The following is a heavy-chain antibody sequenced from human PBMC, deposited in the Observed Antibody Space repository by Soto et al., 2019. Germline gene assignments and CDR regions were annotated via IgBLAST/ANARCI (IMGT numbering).Heavy chain of an antibody. CDR2: ISGSSGYI. D-gene: IGHD3-10*01. V-gene: IGHV3-21*04. CDR1: GFTFSSYS. Sequence: GGSLRLSCAASGFTFSSYSMNWVRQAPGKGLEWVSAISGSSGYIYYADSVKGRFTISRDNSKNTLYLQMNSLRAEDTAVYYCANGYPYGSGGNYLDYWGQGTLVTVSS. J-gene: IGHJ4*02. CDR3: ANGYPYGSGGNYLDY.